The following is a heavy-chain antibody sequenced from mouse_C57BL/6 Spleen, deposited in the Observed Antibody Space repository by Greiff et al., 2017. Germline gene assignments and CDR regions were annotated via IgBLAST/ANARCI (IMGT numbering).Heavy chain of an antibody. D-gene: IGHD2-4*01. CDR3: AREGYDYSYWYCDV. CDR2: ISDGGSYT. J-gene: IGHJ1*03. CDR1: GFTFSSYA. Sequence: EVQLVESGGGLVKPGGSLKLSCAASGFTFSSYAMSWVRQTPEKRLEWVATISDGGSYTYYPDNVQGRFTISRDNAKNNLYLQMSQLKSEDTAMYYCAREGYDYSYWYCDVWGTGTTVTVSS. V-gene: IGHV5-4*01.